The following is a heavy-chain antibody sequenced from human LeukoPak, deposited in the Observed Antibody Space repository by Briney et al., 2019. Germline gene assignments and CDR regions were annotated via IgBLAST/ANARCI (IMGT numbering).Heavy chain of an antibody. Sequence: GGSLRLSCAASGFTVSSDHMSWVRQAPGKGLEWVSVIYDGGSTYYADSVKGRFTISRDNFKNTVFLQMNSLRAEDTAVYYCARVWELSFDYWGQGTLVTVSS. CDR1: GFTVSSDH. D-gene: IGHD1-26*01. CDR2: IYDGGST. V-gene: IGHV3-53*01. CDR3: ARVWELSFDY. J-gene: IGHJ4*02.